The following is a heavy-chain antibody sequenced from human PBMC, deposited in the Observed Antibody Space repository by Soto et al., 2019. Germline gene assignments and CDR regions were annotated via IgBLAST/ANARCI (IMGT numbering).Heavy chain of an antibody. CDR2: IYYSGNT. V-gene: IGHV4-61*08. Sequence: SETLSLTCTVSVDSVTSGDYYWSWIRQPPGKGLEWIGYIYYSGNTNYSPSLKSRVAISLDTSHNQFSLKLSSVTAADTAVYLCAIISVDTYLTYWFYSLGQRTLVTVSA. CDR3: AIISVDTYLTYWFYS. D-gene: IGHD5-18*01. J-gene: IGHJ5*01. CDR1: VDSVTSGDYY.